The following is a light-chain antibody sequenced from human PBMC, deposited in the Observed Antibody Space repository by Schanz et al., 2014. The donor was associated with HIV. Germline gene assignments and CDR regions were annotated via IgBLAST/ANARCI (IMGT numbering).Light chain of an antibody. CDR2: GAS. CDR1: QSVGTN. J-gene: IGKJ4*02. CDR3: QHYGDSRGT. V-gene: IGKV3-20*01. Sequence: EVVMTQSPATLSVSPGKTATFSCRASQSVGTNLAWYHQKPGQAPKLLVFGASSRATGVPDRFSGSGSGTDFTLTISRLEPEDFAVYYCQHYGDSRGTFGGGTKVDI.